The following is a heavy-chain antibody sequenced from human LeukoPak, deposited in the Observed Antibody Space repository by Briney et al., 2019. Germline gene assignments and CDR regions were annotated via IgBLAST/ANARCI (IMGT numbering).Heavy chain of an antibody. CDR1: GGSISSGGYY. CDR2: IYYSGST. CDR3: ARGVGCGYGCSDSSNTGIDY. J-gene: IGHJ4*02. D-gene: IGHD5-18*01. V-gene: IGHV4-61*08. Sequence: SETLSLTCTVSGGSISSGGYYWSWIRQPPGKGLEWIGYIYYSGSTNYNPSLMSRVTISIDTSKNQFSLKLSSVTAADTAVYYCARGVGCGYGCSDSSNTGIDYWGQGTLVTVSS.